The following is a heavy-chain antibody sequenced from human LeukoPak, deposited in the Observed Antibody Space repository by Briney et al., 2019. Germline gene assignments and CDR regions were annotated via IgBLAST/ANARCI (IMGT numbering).Heavy chain of an antibody. CDR1: GFTFSSNA. J-gene: IGHJ3*01. V-gene: IGHV3-30*03. CDR3: AREVYSYALDALDL. D-gene: IGHD2-2*01. Sequence: PGGSLRLSCAASGFTFSSNAMHWVRQAPGKGLEWVAVISYDGGNKYYADSVRGRFTISRDNSKNTLYLQMNSLRSEDTSVYYCAREVYSYALDALDLWGQGTMVTVSS. CDR2: ISYDGGNK.